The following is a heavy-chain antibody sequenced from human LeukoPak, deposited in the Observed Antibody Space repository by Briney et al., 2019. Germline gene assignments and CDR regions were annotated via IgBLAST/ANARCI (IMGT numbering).Heavy chain of an antibody. Sequence: ASVKVSCKASGYTFSGYYMHWVRQAPGQGLEWMGWINPNGGGTNYAQKFQGRVTMTTDTSISTAYMELSRLRSDDTAVYYCAREELLAFDYWGQGSLVTVSS. CDR3: AREELLAFDY. CDR2: INPNGGGT. CDR1: GYTFSGYY. J-gene: IGHJ4*02. V-gene: IGHV1-2*02. D-gene: IGHD1-7*01.